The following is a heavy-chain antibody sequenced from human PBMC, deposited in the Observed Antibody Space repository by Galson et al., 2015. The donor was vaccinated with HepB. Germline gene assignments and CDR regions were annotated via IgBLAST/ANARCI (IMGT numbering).Heavy chain of an antibody. CDR3: AREPCGGDCHPLYYYRIDV. Sequence: CAISGDSVSSNSAAWNWIRQSPSRGLEWLGRTYYRSKWYNDYAVSVKSRITINPDTSKNQFSLQLNSVTPEDTAVYYCAREPCGGDCHPLYYYRIDVWGQGTTVTVSS. D-gene: IGHD2-21*01. CDR1: GDSVSSNSAA. CDR2: TYYRSKWYN. J-gene: IGHJ6*02. V-gene: IGHV6-1*01.